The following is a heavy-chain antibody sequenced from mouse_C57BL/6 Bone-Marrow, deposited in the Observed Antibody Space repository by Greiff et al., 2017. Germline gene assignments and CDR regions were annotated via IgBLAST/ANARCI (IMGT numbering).Heavy chain of an antibody. D-gene: IGHD1-1*01. Sequence: QVQLQQPGPELVKPGASVKLSCKASGYTFTSYDINWVKQRPGQGLEWIGWIYPRDGSTKYNEKFKGKATLTVDTSSSTAYMELHSLTSEDSAVYFCARGTTVVRNWYFDVWGTGTTVTVSS. CDR2: IYPRDGST. CDR3: ARGTTVVRNWYFDV. V-gene: IGHV1-85*01. J-gene: IGHJ1*03. CDR1: GYTFTSYD.